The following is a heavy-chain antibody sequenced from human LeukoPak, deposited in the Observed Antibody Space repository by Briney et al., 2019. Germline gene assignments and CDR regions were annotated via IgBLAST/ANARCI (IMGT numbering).Heavy chain of an antibody. CDR1: GYTFTSYG. J-gene: IGHJ4*02. CDR2: ISAYNGNT. CDR3: ARDTDSSSWYEAFDY. V-gene: IGHV1-18*01. D-gene: IGHD6-13*01. Sequence: ASVKVSCKASGYTFTSYGISWVRQAPGQGLEWMGWISAYNGNTNYAQKLQGRVTMTTDTSTSTVYMELSSLRSEDTAVYYCARDTDSSSWYEAFDYWGQGTLVTVSS.